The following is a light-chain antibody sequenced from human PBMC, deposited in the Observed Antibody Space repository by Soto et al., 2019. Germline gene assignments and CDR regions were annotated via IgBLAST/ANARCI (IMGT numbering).Light chain of an antibody. V-gene: IGLV1-40*01. CDR1: SSYIGAGYD. J-gene: IGLJ3*02. CDR3: QSYDSSLSGWV. CDR2: ANS. Sequence: QYVLTQPPSVSGAPGQRVTISCTGSSSYIGAGYDVHWYQQLPGTAPKLLIYANSNRPSGVPDRFSGSKSGTSASLAITGLQAEDEADYYCQSYDSSLSGWVFGGGTQLTVL.